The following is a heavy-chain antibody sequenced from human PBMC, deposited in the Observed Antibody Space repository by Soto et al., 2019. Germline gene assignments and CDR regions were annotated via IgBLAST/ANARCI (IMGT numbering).Heavy chain of an antibody. D-gene: IGHD6-6*01. CDR3: ARGTIADRLYYYYGMDV. J-gene: IGHJ6*02. V-gene: IGHV3-11*01. Sequence: GGSLRLSCAASGFTFSDYYMSWIRQAPGKGLEWVSYISSSGSTIYYADSVKGRFTISRDNAKNSLYLQMNSLRAEDTAVFYCARGTIADRLYYYYGMDVWGQGTTVTVS. CDR1: GFTFSDYY. CDR2: ISSSGSTI.